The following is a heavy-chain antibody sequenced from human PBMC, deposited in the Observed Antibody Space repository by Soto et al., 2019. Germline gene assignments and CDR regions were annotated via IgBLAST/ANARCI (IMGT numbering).Heavy chain of an antibody. CDR3: ARRYYGSGSYYSFDY. CDR2: IIPIFGTA. J-gene: IGHJ4*02. V-gene: IGHV1-69*13. Sequence: EASVKVSCKASGGTFSSYAISWVRQAPGQGLEWMGGIIPIFGTANYAQKFQGRVTITADESTSTAYMELSSLRSEDTAVYYCARRYYGSGSYYSFDYWGQGTLVTVSS. D-gene: IGHD3-10*01. CDR1: GGTFSSYA.